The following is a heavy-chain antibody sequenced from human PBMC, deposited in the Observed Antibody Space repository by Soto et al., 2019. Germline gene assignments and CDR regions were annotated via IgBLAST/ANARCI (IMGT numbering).Heavy chain of an antibody. CDR3: AKALVTGFYSSLDS. D-gene: IGHD3-9*01. CDR1: GLTLSTNA. V-gene: IGHV3-23*01. CDR2: ITGNSDIT. J-gene: IGHJ5*01. Sequence: EVQLLESGGGLVQPGGSLRLSCVASGLTLSTNAMTWVRQAPGKGLEWVAFITGNSDITYYADSVKGRFTVSRDNSRNTLYLQMNSLRAEDTAVDYCAKALVTGFYSSLDSWGQGTPVTVSS.